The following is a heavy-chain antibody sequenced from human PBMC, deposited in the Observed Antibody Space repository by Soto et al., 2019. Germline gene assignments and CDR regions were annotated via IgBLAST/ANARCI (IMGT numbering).Heavy chain of an antibody. CDR1: WLSFTSYW. CDR2: ISPIDSDT. V-gene: IGHV5-51*01. CDR3: ARQSYYSVLPGYLNWFHS. J-gene: IGHJ5*01. Sequence: GESLKISCRVSWLSFTSYWIGWLRQRPGKVLEWMGIISPIDSDTRYSPSFEGQVTISADNSISTAYLHWSSLKASDTGIYYCARQSYYSVLPGYLNWFHSWGRGTQVNVS. D-gene: IGHD3-10*02.